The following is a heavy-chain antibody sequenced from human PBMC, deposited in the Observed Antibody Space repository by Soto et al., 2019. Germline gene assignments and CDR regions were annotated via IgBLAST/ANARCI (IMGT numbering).Heavy chain of an antibody. CDR2: IFYTGST. CDR1: GNSVSGYY. D-gene: IGHD3-16*01. CDR3: ARHYVPDYPFDI. Sequence: SETMSLTSSVSGNSVSGYYWSWIRQPPGKELEWIGYIFYTGSTDYNPSLKSRVTMSVDTSKNQFSLKLTSVTAADTAVYYCARHYVPDYPFDIWGQGTMVTVSS. V-gene: IGHV4-59*08. J-gene: IGHJ3*02.